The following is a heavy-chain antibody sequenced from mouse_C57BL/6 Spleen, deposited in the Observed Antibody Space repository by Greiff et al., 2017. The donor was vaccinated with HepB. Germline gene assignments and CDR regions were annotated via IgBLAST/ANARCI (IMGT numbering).Heavy chain of an antibody. CDR2: INPNNGGT. Sequence: EVQLQESGPELVKPGASVKMSCKASGYTFTDYNMHWVKQSHGKSLEWIGYINPNNGGTSYNQKFKGKATLTVNKSSSTAYMELRSLTSDDSAVYYCASVSYDYPPWFAYWGQGTLVTVSA. CDR1: GYTFTDYN. D-gene: IGHD2-4*01. CDR3: ASVSYDYPPWFAY. V-gene: IGHV1-22*01. J-gene: IGHJ3*01.